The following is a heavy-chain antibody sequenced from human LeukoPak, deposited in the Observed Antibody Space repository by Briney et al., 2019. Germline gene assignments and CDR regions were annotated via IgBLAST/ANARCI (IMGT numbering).Heavy chain of an antibody. CDR2: FDPEDGEI. CDR1: EYTLTELS. J-gene: IGHJ3*02. V-gene: IGHV1-24*01. Sequence: ASVKVSCKVSEYTLTELSMHWVRQAPGKGLEWLGGFDPEDGEIIYAQKFQGRVTMSDDTSTDTAYMELGSPRSDDTAVYYCVADRGDYSGSYWTAFDIWGQGTMVTVSS. CDR3: VADRGDYSGSYWTAFDI. D-gene: IGHD1-26*01.